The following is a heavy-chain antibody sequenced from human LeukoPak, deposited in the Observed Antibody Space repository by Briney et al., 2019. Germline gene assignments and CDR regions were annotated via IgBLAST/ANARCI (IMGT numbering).Heavy chain of an antibody. CDR3: ARGRLYYGSGSPTDFEY. CDR1: GFTFSTYG. J-gene: IGHJ4*02. CDR2: ISYDGNDK. D-gene: IGHD3-10*01. Sequence: GGSLRLSCAASGFTFSTYGMHWVRQAPGKGLEWVAVISYDGNDKFYADSVKGRLTISRDNSKNTLYLQMNDLRAEDTAVYYAARGRLYYGSGSPTDFEYWGQGTLVTVSS. V-gene: IGHV3-30*19.